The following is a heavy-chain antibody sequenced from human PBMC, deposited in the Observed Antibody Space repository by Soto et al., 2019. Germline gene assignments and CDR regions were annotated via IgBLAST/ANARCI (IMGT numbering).Heavy chain of an antibody. J-gene: IGHJ4*02. D-gene: IGHD4-17*01. CDR2: INAGNGNT. V-gene: IGHV1-3*01. CDR3: ARDLRFTVTTG. CDR1: GYTFTSYA. Sequence: ASVKVSCKASGYTFTSYATHWVRQAPGQRLEWMGWINAGNGNTKYSQKFQGRVTITRDTSASTAYMELSSLRSEDTAVYYCARDLRFTVTTGWGQGTLVTVSS.